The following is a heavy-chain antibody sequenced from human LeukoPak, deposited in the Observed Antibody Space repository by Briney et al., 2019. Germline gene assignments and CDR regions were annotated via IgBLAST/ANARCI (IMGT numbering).Heavy chain of an antibody. V-gene: IGHV3-11*01. CDR3: ARDRAYCGGDCYEPHFDY. CDR2: ISSSGSTI. Sequence: PGGSLRLSCAASGFTFSDYYMSWIRQASGKGLEWVSYISSSGSTIYYADSVKGRFTISRDNAKNSLYLQMNSLRAEDTAVYYCARDRAYCGGDCYEPHFDYWGQGTLVTVSS. D-gene: IGHD2-21*02. J-gene: IGHJ4*02. CDR1: GFTFSDYY.